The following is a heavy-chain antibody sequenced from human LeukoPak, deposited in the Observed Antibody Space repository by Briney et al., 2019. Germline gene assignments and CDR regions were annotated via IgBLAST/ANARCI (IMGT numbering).Heavy chain of an antibody. J-gene: IGHJ6*02. CDR3: ARDLNFFPGCSSTSCYDYGMDV. V-gene: IGHV3-30-3*01. CDR1: GFTFSSYA. Sequence: GGSLRLSCAASGFTFSSYAMHWVRQAPGKGLEWVAVISYDGSNKYYADPVKGRFTISRDTSKNTLYLQLNSLRAEDTAVYYCARDLNFFPGCSSTSCYDYGMDVWGQGTTVTASS. D-gene: IGHD2-2*01. CDR2: ISYDGSNK.